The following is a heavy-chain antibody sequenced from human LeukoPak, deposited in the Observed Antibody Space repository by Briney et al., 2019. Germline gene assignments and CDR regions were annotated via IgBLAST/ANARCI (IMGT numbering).Heavy chain of an antibody. J-gene: IGHJ4*02. CDR3: AKGYIAVAGSIDY. CDR2: ISGNGGST. Sequence: GGSLRLSCAAFGFTFSSYAMSWVRQAPGKGLEWVSAISGNGGSTYYADSVKGRFTISRDNSKNTLYLQMNSLRAEDTAVYYCAKGYIAVAGSIDYWGQGTLVTVSS. D-gene: IGHD6-19*01. V-gene: IGHV3-23*01. CDR1: GFTFSSYA.